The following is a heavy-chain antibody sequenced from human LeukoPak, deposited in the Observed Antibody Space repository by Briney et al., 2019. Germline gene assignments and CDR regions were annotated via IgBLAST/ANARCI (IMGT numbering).Heavy chain of an antibody. V-gene: IGHV3-23*01. D-gene: IGHD3-10*01. CDR3: AGEVIDFDY. CDR1: GFTFSSYG. Sequence: GGTLRLSCAASGFTFSSYGISWVRQAPGKGLEWVSAISGSGGSTYYADSVKGRFTISRDNSKNTLYLQMNSLRAEDTAVYYCAGEVIDFDYWGQGTLVTVSS. J-gene: IGHJ4*02. CDR2: ISGSGGST.